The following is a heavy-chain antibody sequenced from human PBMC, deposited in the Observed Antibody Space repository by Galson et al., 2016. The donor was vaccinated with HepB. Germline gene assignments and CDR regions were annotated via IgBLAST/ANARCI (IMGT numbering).Heavy chain of an antibody. V-gene: IGHV4-59*01. Sequence: ETLSLTCSLSGGSLTTYYLNWIRQPPGKGLEWIGNVSNSGSTTYNPSLEIRVTISIDTSKKQFSLKLTSVTAADTAVYYCARHKVSATEGGFNAWGQGTLVTVSS. CDR3: ARHKVSATEGGFNA. CDR2: VSNSGST. CDR1: GGSLTTYY. J-gene: IGHJ5*02. D-gene: IGHD6-13*01.